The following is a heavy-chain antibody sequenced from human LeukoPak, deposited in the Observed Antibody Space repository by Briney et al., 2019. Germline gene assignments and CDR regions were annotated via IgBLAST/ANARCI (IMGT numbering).Heavy chain of an antibody. D-gene: IGHD6-19*01. CDR3: ARQGSGWYLPDY. CDR1: GYIFTNYY. CDR2: IYPGDSET. V-gene: IGHV5-51*01. Sequence: PGESLKISCQGSGYIFTNYYIAWVRQKPGKGLEWVGLIYPGDSETKYSPSFQGQVSISVDKSISTAYLQLNNLKPSDSAIFFCARQGSGWYLPDYWGQGTLVTVSS. J-gene: IGHJ4*02.